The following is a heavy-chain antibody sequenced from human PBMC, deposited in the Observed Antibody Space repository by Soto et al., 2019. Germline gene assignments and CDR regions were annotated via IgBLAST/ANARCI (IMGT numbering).Heavy chain of an antibody. J-gene: IGHJ4*02. CDR2: IYYSRST. V-gene: IGHV4-59*01. CDR3: ARDGLMTLSNCAFDH. Sequence: QVQLQESGPGLVKPSETLSLTCTVSGGSISNYYWSWLRQPPGKGLEWIGHIYYSRSTNYNPSLKSRLTISVDTSKNQFSLKLDSVTAADTAVYYCARDGLMTLSNCAFDHWGQGTLVTVSS. CDR1: GGSISNYY. D-gene: IGHD3-16*01.